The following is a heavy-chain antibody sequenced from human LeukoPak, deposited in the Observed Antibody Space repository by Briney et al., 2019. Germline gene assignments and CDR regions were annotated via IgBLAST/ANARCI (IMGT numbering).Heavy chain of an antibody. D-gene: IGHD6-19*01. V-gene: IGHV4-59*12. Sequence: SETLSLTCTVSDDSITIYYWTWIRQPPGKGLEWIGYIDHTGSTNYNPSLNSRVTISRDTSKNQFSLKLSSVTAADTAVYYCARDQREQWLGGNYYYMDVWGKGTTVTVSS. CDR3: ARDQREQWLGGNYYYMDV. CDR2: IDHTGST. J-gene: IGHJ6*03. CDR1: DDSITIYY.